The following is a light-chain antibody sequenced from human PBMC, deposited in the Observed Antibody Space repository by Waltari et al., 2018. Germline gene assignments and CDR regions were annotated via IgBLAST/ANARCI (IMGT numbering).Light chain of an antibody. CDR3: QSYDSSLGGSV. V-gene: IGLV1-40*01. J-gene: IGLJ2*01. CDR2: GNS. CDR1: SSNIGAGYD. Sequence: QSVLTQPPSVSGAPGQRVTISCTGSSSNIGAGYDVNWYQHLPGKAPKLLIHGNSNRPSGVPDRISGSKSGTSASLAITGLQAEDEADYYCQSYDSSLGGSVFGGGTKLTVL.